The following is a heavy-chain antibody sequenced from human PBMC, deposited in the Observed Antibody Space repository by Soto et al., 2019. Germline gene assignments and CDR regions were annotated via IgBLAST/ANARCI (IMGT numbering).Heavy chain of an antibody. CDR1: RGSITSNRYY. D-gene: IGHD3-10*01. Sequence: SATLSLTWTVSRGSITSNRYYWGWIRQPPGKGLEWIGSIDYSGTTYHNPSLKSQVTISVDTSKNQFSLKLSSVTAADTAVYFCERRHGLDIGAYYWGQGILVTVSS. CDR2: IDYSGTT. J-gene: IGHJ4*01. CDR3: ERRHGLDIGAYY. V-gene: IGHV4-39*01.